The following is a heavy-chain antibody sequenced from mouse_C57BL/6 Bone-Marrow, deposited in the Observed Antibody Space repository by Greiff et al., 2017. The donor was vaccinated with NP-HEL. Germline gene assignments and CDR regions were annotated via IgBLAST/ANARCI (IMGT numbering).Heavy chain of an antibody. D-gene: IGHD2-5*01. CDR1: GYAFTNYL. CDR3: ASRPTIVTTPMDY. CDR2: INPGSGGT. Sequence: VQLQQSGAELVRPGTSVKVSCKASGYAFTNYLIEWVKQRPGQGLEWIGVINPGSGGTNYNEKFKGKATLTADKSSSTAYMQLSSLTSEDSAVYFCASRPTIVTTPMDYWGQGTSVTVSS. J-gene: IGHJ4*01. V-gene: IGHV1-54*01.